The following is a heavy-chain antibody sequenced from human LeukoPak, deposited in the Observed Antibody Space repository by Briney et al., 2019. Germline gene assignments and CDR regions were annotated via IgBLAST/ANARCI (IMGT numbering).Heavy chain of an antibody. CDR3: AKARTGRMEDSSLYMDV. J-gene: IGHJ6*03. V-gene: IGHV3-30*18. Sequence: PGRSLRLSCAASGFTFSSYGMHWVRQAPGKGLEWVAVIWYGGSNKYYADSVKGRFTISRDNSKNTLYLQMNSLRAEDTAVYYCAKARTGRMEDSSLYMDVWGKGTTVTVSS. CDR1: GFTFSSYG. CDR2: IWYGGSNK. D-gene: IGHD6-6*01.